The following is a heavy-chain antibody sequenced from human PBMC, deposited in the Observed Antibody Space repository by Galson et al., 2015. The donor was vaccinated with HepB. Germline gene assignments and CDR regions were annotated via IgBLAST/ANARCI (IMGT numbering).Heavy chain of an antibody. CDR2: FDPEDGET. D-gene: IGHD4-17*01. CDR3: ATDLTYGDRASDY. V-gene: IGHV1-24*01. Sequence: SVKVSCKVSGYTLTELSMHWVRQAPGKGLEWMGGFDPEDGETIYAQKFQGRVTMTEDTSTDTAYMELSSLRSEDTAVYYYATDLTYGDRASDYWGQGTLVTVSS. J-gene: IGHJ4*02. CDR1: GYTLTELS.